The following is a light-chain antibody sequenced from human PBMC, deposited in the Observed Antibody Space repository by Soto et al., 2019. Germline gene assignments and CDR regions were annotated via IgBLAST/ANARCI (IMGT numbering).Light chain of an antibody. V-gene: IGKV3-15*01. J-gene: IGKJ1*01. CDR1: QSVSSN. CDR3: QQYNNLWT. CDR2: GAS. Sequence: EIVMTQSPATLSVSPGERATLSCRASQSVSSNLAWYQQKPGQAPRLLIYGASTRATGIPARFSGSGSGTEFTLTIRCLQSEDFAVYYCQQYNNLWTFGQGTKVEIK.